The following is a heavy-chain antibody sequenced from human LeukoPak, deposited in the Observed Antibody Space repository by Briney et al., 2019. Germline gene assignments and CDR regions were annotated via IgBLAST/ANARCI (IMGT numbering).Heavy chain of an antibody. J-gene: IGHJ4*02. D-gene: IGHD5-24*01. Sequence: PSETLSLTCTVSGAAISRNSCFWGWIRQPPGMGLEWIGSGRYSGTTYYNPSLKSRVTISIDTSKSQFSLMLISVTGADSAVHYCTRHEEEDGYNAKNSDYWGQGALVTVSS. CDR2: GRYSGTT. CDR1: GAAISRNSCF. CDR3: TRHEEEDGYNAKNSDY. V-gene: IGHV4-39*01.